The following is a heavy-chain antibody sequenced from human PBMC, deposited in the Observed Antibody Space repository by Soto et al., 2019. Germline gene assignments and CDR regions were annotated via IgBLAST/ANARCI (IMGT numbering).Heavy chain of an antibody. Sequence: SQTLSLTCAISGDSVSSNSAAWNWTRQSPSRGLEWLGRTYYRSKWYNDYAVSVKSRITINPDTSKNQFSLQLNSVTPEDTAVYYCARDHIVVVPAAIIYYYGMDVWGQGTTVTVSS. D-gene: IGHD2-2*01. CDR2: TYYRSKWYN. CDR3: ARDHIVVVPAAIIYYYGMDV. CDR1: GDSVSSNSAA. V-gene: IGHV6-1*01. J-gene: IGHJ6*02.